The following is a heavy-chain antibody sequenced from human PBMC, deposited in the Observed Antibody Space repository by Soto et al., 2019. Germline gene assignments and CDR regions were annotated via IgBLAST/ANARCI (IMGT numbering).Heavy chain of an antibody. D-gene: IGHD6-13*01. CDR1: GGSISSGGYY. J-gene: IGHJ4*02. Sequence: SETLSLTCTVSGGSISSGGYYWSWIRQHPGKGLEWIGYIYYSGSTYYNPSLKSRVTISVDTSKNQFSLKLSSVTAADTAVYYCAAPYSSSWYGPLYFDYCGQGTLVTVSS. CDR3: AAPYSSSWYGPLYFDY. V-gene: IGHV4-31*03. CDR2: IYYSGST.